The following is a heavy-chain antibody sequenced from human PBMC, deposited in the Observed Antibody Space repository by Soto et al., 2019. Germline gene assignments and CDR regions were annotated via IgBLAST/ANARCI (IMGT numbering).Heavy chain of an antibody. Sequence: SETLSLTCIVSGGSINSSSYFWVWVRHPPGKGLEWIGSIYYSGSTYYNPSLRSRVTISVDTSKNQFSLKLSSVTAADTAVFYCARHYSSGSRNWFDPWGQGTLVTVSS. CDR1: GGSINSSSYF. D-gene: IGHD6-19*01. J-gene: IGHJ5*02. CDR2: IYYSGST. CDR3: ARHYSSGSRNWFDP. V-gene: IGHV4-39*01.